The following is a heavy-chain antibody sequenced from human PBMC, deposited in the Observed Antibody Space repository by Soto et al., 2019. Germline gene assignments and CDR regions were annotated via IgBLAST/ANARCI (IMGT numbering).Heavy chain of an antibody. Sequence: QVYLEESGGGVVQPGRSLRLSCAASGFTFDNFAMHWVRQAPGKGLEWVAVIWYDGSNKYYADSVKGRFSISRDNSKNTLSLQMSSLRVDDTAVYYCSKAGHGDDGWRWGQGTAVTVSS. CDR1: GFTFDNFA. CDR2: IWYDGSNK. J-gene: IGHJ4*02. CDR3: SKAGHGDDGWR. V-gene: IGHV3-33*06. D-gene: IGHD4-17*01.